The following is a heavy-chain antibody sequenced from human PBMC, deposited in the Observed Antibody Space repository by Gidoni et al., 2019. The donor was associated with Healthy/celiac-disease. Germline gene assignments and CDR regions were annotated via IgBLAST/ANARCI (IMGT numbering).Heavy chain of an antibody. V-gene: IGHV4-59*01. CDR1: GGSISSYY. Sequence: QVQLQESGPGLVKPSETLSLTCTVSGGSISSYYWSWIRQPPGKGLEWIGYIYYSGSTNYNPSLKSRVTISVDTSKNQFSLKLSSVTAADTAVYYCARGRWELAENWGQGTLVTVSS. CDR3: ARGRWELAEN. D-gene: IGHD1-26*01. J-gene: IGHJ4*02. CDR2: IYYSGST.